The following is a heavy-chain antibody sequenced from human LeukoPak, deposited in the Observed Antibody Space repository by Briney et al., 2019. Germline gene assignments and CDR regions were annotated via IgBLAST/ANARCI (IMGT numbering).Heavy chain of an antibody. V-gene: IGHV3-7*01. CDR3: ARGMDCSSTSCYTSYYYMDV. Sequence: GGSLRLSFAASGFTFSSYWMSWVRQAPGKGLEWVANIKQDGSEKYYVDSVKGRFTISRDNAKNSLYLQMNSLRAEDTAVYYCARGMDCSSTSCYTSYYYMDVWGKGTTVTVSS. D-gene: IGHD2-2*02. CDR1: GFTFSSYW. J-gene: IGHJ6*03. CDR2: IKQDGSEK.